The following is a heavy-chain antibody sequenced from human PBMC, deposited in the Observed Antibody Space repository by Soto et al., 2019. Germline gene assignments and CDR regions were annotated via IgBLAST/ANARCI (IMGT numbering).Heavy chain of an antibody. CDR1: GDSISGSRHF. J-gene: IGHJ4*02. Sequence: SETLSLTCSVSGDSISGSRHFWGWVRQPPGKGLEWIGSIYSSGTTYHNPSLTSRVTISVDKSKNHFSLKLTSVTAAETAVYYCAARHFWSGPWTDKRLDYWGQGTLVTVSS. V-gene: IGHV4-39*07. CDR2: IYSSGTT. D-gene: IGHD3-3*02. CDR3: AARHFWSGPWTDKRLDY.